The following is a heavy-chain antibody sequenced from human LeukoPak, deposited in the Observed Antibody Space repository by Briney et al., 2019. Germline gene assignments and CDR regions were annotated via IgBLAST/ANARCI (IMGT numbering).Heavy chain of an antibody. CDR2: ISGSGGST. V-gene: IGHV3-23*01. D-gene: IGHD3-22*01. CDR3: ARESYDSSGYFDY. CDR1: GFTFSSYA. J-gene: IGHJ4*02. Sequence: LTGGSLRLSCAASGFTFSSYAMSWVRQAPGKGLEWVSAISGSGGSTYYADSVKGRFTISRDNSKNTLYLQMNSLRAEDTAVYYCARESYDSSGYFDYWGQGTLVTVSS.